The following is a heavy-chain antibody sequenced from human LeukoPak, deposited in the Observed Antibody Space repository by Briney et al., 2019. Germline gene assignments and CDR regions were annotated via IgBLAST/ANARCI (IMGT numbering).Heavy chain of an antibody. Sequence: GRSLRLSCAASGLTFSSYGMHWVRQAPGKGLEWVAVIWYDGSNKYYADSVKGRFTISRDNSKNTLYLQMNSLRAEDTAVYYCARCPSRWYFDLWGRGTLVTVSS. D-gene: IGHD4-17*01. CDR1: GLTFSSYG. CDR2: IWYDGSNK. V-gene: IGHV3-33*01. CDR3: ARCPSRWYFDL. J-gene: IGHJ2*01.